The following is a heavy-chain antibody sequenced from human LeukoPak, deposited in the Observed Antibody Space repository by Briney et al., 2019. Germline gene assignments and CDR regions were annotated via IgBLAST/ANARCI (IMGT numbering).Heavy chain of an antibody. V-gene: IGHV3-23*01. CDR1: GFTFNDHA. D-gene: IGHD3-3*01. Sequence: PGGSLRLSCAGSGFTFNDHAMSWVRQAPGKGLEWVSSISGSGGSTYHADYVKGRSTISRDNSKKVVYFEMNSLRGEDTAVYFCARGGQNFDFWRFDYWGQGTLAVVSS. J-gene: IGHJ4*02. CDR2: ISGSGGST. CDR3: ARGGQNFDFWRFDY.